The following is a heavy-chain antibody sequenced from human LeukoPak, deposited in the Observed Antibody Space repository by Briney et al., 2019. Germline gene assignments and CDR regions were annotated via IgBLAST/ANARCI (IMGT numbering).Heavy chain of an antibody. CDR3: AKDGFERGDDTDYMDV. Sequence: SETLSLTCGVSGGSISSSYWWSWVRQPPGTGLEWIGEIYHSGSTNYNPSLKSRVTISVDKSKNQFSLNLSSVTAADTAVYYCAKDGFERGDDTDYMDVWGKGTTVTVSS. V-gene: IGHV4-4*02. D-gene: IGHD3-22*01. J-gene: IGHJ6*03. CDR1: GGSISSSYW. CDR2: IYHSGST.